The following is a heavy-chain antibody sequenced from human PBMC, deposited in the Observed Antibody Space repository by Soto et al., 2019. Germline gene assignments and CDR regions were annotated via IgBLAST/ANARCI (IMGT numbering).Heavy chain of an antibody. D-gene: IGHD6-19*01. CDR3: GRDLGSGWYYFDY. CDR2: IIPIFGPA. Sequence: QVQLVQSGAEVKKPGTSVKVSCKASGGTFSSYAISWVRQAPGQALEWMGGIIPIFGPANYAQKLQGRVTICADNSTSVVYMELSSLRSEDTAVYYCGRDLGSGWYYFDYCGQGSLVIVSS. J-gene: IGHJ4*02. CDR1: GGTFSSYA. V-gene: IGHV1-69*06.